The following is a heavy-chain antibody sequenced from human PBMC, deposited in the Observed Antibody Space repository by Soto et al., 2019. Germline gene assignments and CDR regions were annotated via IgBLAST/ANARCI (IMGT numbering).Heavy chain of an antibody. CDR2: INHRGTT. CDR3: ATGHTVVTHGGGKFSYPCSRMDV. J-gene: IGHJ6*02. Sequence: SETLSLTCAVYGGSFSDYFWSWIRQPPGKGLEWIGEINHRGTTKYNPSLKSRVSVSLDTSKNQFSLRLSSVTAADTAVYYCATGHTVVTHGGGKFSYPCSRMDVWGQGTPVTVSS. CDR1: GGSFSDYF. V-gene: IGHV4-34*01. D-gene: IGHD2-21*02.